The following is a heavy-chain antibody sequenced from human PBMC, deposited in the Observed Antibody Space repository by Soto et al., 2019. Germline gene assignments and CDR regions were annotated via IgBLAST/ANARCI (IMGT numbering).Heavy chain of an antibody. CDR1: GGSISSSSYY. D-gene: IGHD5-18*01. Sequence: SETLSLTCTVSGGSISSSSYYWGWIRQPPGKGLEWIGSIYYSGSTYYNPSLKSRVTISVDTSKNQFSLKLSSVTAADTAVYYCARRSKAMVTSYYYYYMEVWGKGTTVPVSS. V-gene: IGHV4-39*01. CDR2: IYYSGST. J-gene: IGHJ6*03. CDR3: ARRSKAMVTSYYYYYMEV.